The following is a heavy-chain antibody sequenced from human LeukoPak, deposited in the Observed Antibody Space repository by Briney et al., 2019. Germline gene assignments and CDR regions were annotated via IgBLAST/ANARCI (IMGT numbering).Heavy chain of an antibody. CDR2: IFSNDEK. V-gene: IGHV2-26*01. Sequence: SGPTLVKPTETLTLTCTVSGFSLSNARMGVSWIRQPPGKALEWLAHIFSNDEKSYSTSLKSRLTISKDTSKSQVVLTMTNMDPVDKATYSCARIDLYQLLYFNYWGQGTLVTVSS. CDR1: GFSLSNARMG. CDR3: ARIDLYQLLYFNY. D-gene: IGHD2-2*01. J-gene: IGHJ4*02.